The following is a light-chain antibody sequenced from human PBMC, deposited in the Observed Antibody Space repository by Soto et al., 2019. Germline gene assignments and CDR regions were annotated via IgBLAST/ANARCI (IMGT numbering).Light chain of an antibody. CDR2: RAS. Sequence: EIVMTQSPATLSVSPGGRATLSCRASQSVSSYLAWYQQRPGQPPRLLIYRASTRATGVPARFSGSGSGTEFSLTTGSLQSEDFALYYCQQYSTWPPRYTFGQGTKLEI. CDR3: QQYSTWPPRYT. V-gene: IGKV3-15*01. CDR1: QSVSSY. J-gene: IGKJ2*01.